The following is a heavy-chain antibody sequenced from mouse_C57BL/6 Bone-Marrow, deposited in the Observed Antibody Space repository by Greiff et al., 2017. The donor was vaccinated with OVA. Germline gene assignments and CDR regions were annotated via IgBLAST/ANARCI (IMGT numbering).Heavy chain of an antibody. CDR2: IHPNSGST. D-gene: IGHD6-1*01. CDR3: ARSRGSAFYYFDY. J-gene: IGHJ2*01. Sequence: QVQLQQSGAELVKPGASVKLSCKASGYTFTSYWMHWVKQRPGQGLEWIGMIHPNSGSTNYNEKFKSKATLTVDKSSSTAYMQLSSLTSEDSAVYYCARSRGSAFYYFDYWGQGTTLTVSS. V-gene: IGHV1-64*01. CDR1: GYTFTSYW.